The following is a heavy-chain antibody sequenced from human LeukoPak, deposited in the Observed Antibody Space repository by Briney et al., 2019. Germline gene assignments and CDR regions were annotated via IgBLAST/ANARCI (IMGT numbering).Heavy chain of an antibody. CDR2: ISPSGRGA. J-gene: IGHJ4*02. D-gene: IGHD3-9*01. Sequence: ASVKVSCKASGYTFTDYYIQWARQAPGQGLEWMGWISPSGRGANSAQKFQGRVTMTRDTSISTAYMELSRLTSDDTAVYYCASQAASGYYFEYWGQGSLVTVSS. CDR3: ASQAASGYYFEY. CDR1: GYTFTDYY. V-gene: IGHV1-2*02.